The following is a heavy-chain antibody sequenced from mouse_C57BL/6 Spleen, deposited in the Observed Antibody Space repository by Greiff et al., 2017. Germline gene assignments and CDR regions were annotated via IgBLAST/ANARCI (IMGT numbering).Heavy chain of an antibody. CDR2: FYPGSGSI. V-gene: IGHV1-62-2*01. CDR3: ARHEDFYGGFYWYFDV. J-gene: IGHJ1*03. Sequence: QVQLKESGAELVKPGASVKLSCKASGYTFTEYTIHWVKQRSGQGLEWIGRFYPGSGSIKYNEKFKDKATLTADKSSSTAYMELSRLTSEYSAVYCFARHEDFYGGFYWYFDVWGTGTTVTVSS. CDR1: GYTFTEYT. D-gene: IGHD1-1*02.